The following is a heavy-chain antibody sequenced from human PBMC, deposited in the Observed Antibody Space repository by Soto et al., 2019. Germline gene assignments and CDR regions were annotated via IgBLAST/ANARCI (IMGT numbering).Heavy chain of an antibody. CDR1: GFAFSTYV. V-gene: IGHV3-48*01. CDR2: INSGSSLI. J-gene: IGHJ4*02. CDR3: ARTIVGATVRFDY. D-gene: IGHD1-26*01. Sequence: GGSLRLSCAASGFAFSTYVMNWVRQAPGEGLEWVSYINSGSSLIYYADSVRGRFTISRDNAKNLLYLQMDSLRAEDTAVYYCARTIVGATVRFDYWGQGTQVTVSS.